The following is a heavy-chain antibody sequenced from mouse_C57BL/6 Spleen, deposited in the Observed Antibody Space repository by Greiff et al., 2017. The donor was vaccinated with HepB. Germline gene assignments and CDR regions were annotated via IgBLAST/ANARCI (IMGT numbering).Heavy chain of an antibody. V-gene: IGHV5-6*01. CDR3: ARHGVLRSYYFDY. Sequence: EVMLVESGGDLVKPGGSLKLSCAASGFTFSSYGMSWVRQTPDKRLEWVATISSGGSYTYYPDSVKGRFPISRDNAKNTLYLQMSSLKSYDPAMYDCARHGVLRSYYFDYWGQGTTLTVSS. J-gene: IGHJ2*01. CDR2: ISSGGSYT. CDR1: GFTFSSYG. D-gene: IGHD1-1*01.